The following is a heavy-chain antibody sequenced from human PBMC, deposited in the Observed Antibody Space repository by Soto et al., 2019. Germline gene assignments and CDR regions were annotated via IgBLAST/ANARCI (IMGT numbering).Heavy chain of an antibody. CDR1: GGSISSGGYY. Sequence: QVQLQESGPGLVKPSQTLSLTCTVSGGSISSGGYYWSWIRQHPGKGLEWIGYIYYSGSTYYNPSRKSRVTISGDTSKNQSSLKLSSVPAADTAVYYCARGGRRSPGMDVWGQGTTVTVSS. CDR3: ARGGRRSPGMDV. V-gene: IGHV4-31*03. J-gene: IGHJ6*02. CDR2: IYYSGST.